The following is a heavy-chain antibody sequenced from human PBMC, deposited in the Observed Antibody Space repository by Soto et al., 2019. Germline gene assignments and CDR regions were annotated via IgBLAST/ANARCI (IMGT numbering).Heavy chain of an antibody. CDR2: IIPIFGTA. D-gene: IGHD3-9*01. CDR3: ARDRYYDILTGYIFDY. V-gene: IGHV1-69*01. J-gene: IGHJ4*02. Sequence: QVQLAQSGAEVKKPGSSVKVSCKASGGTFSSYAISWVRQAPGQGLEWMGGIIPIFGTANYAQKFQGRVTITADESTSTAYMELSSLRSEDTAVYYCARDRYYDILTGYIFDYWGQGTLVTVSS. CDR1: GGTFSSYA.